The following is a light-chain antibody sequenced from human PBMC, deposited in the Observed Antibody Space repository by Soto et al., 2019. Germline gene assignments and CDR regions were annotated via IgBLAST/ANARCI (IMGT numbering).Light chain of an antibody. CDR2: AAS. CDR1: QSIDTY. CDR3: QLSYTTLFA. V-gene: IGKV1-39*01. Sequence: IQMTQPLSSLSASVGDRAAIAFRTSQSIDTYLNWYQQTPGKAPKLLMFAASTLQSGVPSRFSGSGSESDFTLTISSLQPGDRATYYCQLSYTTLFAFGPGTKVDIK. J-gene: IGKJ3*01.